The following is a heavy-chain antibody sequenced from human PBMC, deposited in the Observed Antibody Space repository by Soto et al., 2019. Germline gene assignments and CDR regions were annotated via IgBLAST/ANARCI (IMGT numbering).Heavy chain of an antibody. D-gene: IGHD3-10*01. CDR3: ATCRGVILHPVH. CDR2: ISGSGGTT. CDR1: GFAFSVYA. Sequence: EVQLLASGGGFVQPGGSLRLSCEASGFAFSVYAMTWVRQAPGKGLEWVSTISGSGGTTYYADSMKGRFTISRDNSKNTLDLQIDSLRAEDTAVYYCATCRGVILHPVHLGQGSLVTVSS. V-gene: IGHV3-23*01. J-gene: IGHJ4*02.